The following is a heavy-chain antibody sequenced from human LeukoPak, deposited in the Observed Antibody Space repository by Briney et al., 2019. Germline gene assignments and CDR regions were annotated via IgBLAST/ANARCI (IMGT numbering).Heavy chain of an antibody. CDR2: INPNSGGT. J-gene: IGHJ5*02. D-gene: IGHD2-15*01. CDR3: AREIVVVVAVLNWFDP. Sequence: ASVKVSCKASGYTLTGYYMHWVRQAPGQGLEWMGWINPNSGGTNYAQKFQGRVTMTRGTSISTAYMELSRLRSDDTAVYYCAREIVVVVAVLNWFDPWGQGTLVTVSS. CDR1: GYTLTGYY. V-gene: IGHV1-2*02.